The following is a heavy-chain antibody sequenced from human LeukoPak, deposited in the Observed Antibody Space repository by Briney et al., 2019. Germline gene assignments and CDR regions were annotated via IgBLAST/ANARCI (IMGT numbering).Heavy chain of an antibody. J-gene: IGHJ3*02. CDR1: GDSIGSLY. V-gene: IGHV4-59*11. Sequence: SETLSLTCTVSGDSIGSLYWNWVRQPPGKGLEWIGYISYSGSTNYNPSLKSRVTISRDTSKNQVSLKLSSVTAADTAVYYCARKNSFDIWGQGTMVTVSS. CDR3: ARKNSFDI. CDR2: ISYSGST.